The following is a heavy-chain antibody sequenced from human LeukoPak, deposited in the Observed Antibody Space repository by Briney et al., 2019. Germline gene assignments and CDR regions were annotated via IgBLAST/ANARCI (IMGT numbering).Heavy chain of an antibody. D-gene: IGHD2-2*02. CDR3: ARALNLAVALPAAIVDY. CDR1: GFTFSSYA. CDR2: ISYDGRNK. J-gene: IGHJ4*02. V-gene: IGHV3-30*04. Sequence: GRTLRLSCAASGFTFSSYAMHSVRETPGKGLEWVSVISYDGRNKYYADSVKGRFTISRDNSKNTLYLKMNSLRAEDTAVYYCARALNLAVALPAAIVDYWGQGTLVTVSS.